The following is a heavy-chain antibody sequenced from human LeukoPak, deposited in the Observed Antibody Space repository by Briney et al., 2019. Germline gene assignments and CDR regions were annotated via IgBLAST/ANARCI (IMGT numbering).Heavy chain of an antibody. CDR2: ISNNGGYT. CDR1: GFTFSSPA. J-gene: IGHJ4*02. D-gene: IGHD2-15*01. Sequence: PGGSLRLSCAASGFTFSSPAMSWVRQAPGKGLEWVSAISNNGGYTYYADSVQGRFTISRDNSKSMLCPQMNSLRAEDTAVYYCAKQLGYCSDGSCYFPYWGQGTLVTVSS. CDR3: AKQLGYCSDGSCYFPY. V-gene: IGHV3-23*01.